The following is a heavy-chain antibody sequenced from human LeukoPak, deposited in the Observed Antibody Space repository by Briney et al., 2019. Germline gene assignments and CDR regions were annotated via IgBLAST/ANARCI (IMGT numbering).Heavy chain of an antibody. J-gene: IGHJ4*02. CDR2: IYYSGST. D-gene: IGHD3-22*01. Sequence: SETLSLTCTVSGGSISSYYWSWIRQPPGKGLEWIGYIYYSGSTNYNPSLKSRVTISVDTSKNQFSLKLSSVTAADTAVYFCARAPHFFDTSGSRYYFDYWGQGALVTVSS. V-gene: IGHV4-59*01. CDR1: GGSISSYY. CDR3: ARAPHFFDTSGSRYYFDY.